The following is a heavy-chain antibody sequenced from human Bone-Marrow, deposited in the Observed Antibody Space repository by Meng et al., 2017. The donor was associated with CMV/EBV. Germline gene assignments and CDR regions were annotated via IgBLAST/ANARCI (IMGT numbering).Heavy chain of an antibody. D-gene: IGHD2-15*01. CDR3: AKVRYCNGGTCPFAEYFQH. J-gene: IGHJ1*01. CDR2: IRYDGSNK. Sequence: LSLTCAASGFTFSYFGMHWVRQAPGKGLEWVAFIRYDGSNKYYADSVKGRFAISRDNPKNTLYLQMNSLRTEDTAVYYCAKVRYCNGGTCPFAEYFQHWGQSTVVTLSS. CDR1: GFTFSYFG. V-gene: IGHV3-30*02.